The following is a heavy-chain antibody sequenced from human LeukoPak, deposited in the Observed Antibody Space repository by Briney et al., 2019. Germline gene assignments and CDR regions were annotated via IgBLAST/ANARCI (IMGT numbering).Heavy chain of an antibody. CDR1: GGTFSSYA. CDR2: IIPIFGTA. CDR3: AGGAYRELLWFGELLSPLYYYGMDV. J-gene: IGHJ6*04. Sequence: VASVKVSCKASGGTFSSYAISWVRQAPGQGLEWMGGIIPIFGTANYAQKFQGRVTITADESTSTAYMELSSLGSEDTAVYYCAGGAYRELLWFGELLSPLYYYGMDVWGKGTTVTVSS. V-gene: IGHV1-69*13. D-gene: IGHD3-10*01.